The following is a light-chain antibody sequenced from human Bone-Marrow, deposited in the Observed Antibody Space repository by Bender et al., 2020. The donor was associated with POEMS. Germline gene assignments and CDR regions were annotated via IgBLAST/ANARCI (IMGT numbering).Light chain of an antibody. CDR2: GNN. CDR1: SLIYYY. V-gene: IGLV3-19*01. Sequence: SSELTQDPAVSVALGQTVRITCRGDSLIYYYANWYLQKPRQAPILVIYGNNNRPSGIPDRFSGSSSGSTASLTITGAQAEDEADYYCNSRDSSGNLVVFGGGTKLTVL. J-gene: IGLJ2*01. CDR3: NSRDSSGNLVV.